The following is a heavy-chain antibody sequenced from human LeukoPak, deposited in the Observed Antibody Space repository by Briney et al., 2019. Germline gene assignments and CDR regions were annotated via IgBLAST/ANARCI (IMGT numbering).Heavy chain of an antibody. J-gene: IGHJ4*02. D-gene: IGHD3-10*01. CDR3: ARFVETHTYYFDY. V-gene: IGHV3-21*01. Sequence: RGSLRLSCAASGFTFTSYTMNWVRQAPGKGLEWVSSIKPTSGYIYYSDSVKGRFTISRDNAKKSFYLQMNSLRAEDTAVYYCARFVETHTYYFDYWGQGTLVAVSS. CDR2: IKPTSGYI. CDR1: GFTFTSYT.